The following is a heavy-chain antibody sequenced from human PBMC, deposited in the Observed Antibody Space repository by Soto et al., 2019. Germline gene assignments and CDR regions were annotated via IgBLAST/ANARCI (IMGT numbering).Heavy chain of an antibody. CDR2: ISAYNGNT. V-gene: IGHV1-18*01. Sequence: GASVKVSCKASGYTFTSYGISWVRQAPGQGLEWMGWISAYNGNTNYAQKLQGRVTMTTDTSTSTAYMELRSLRSDDTAVYYCARVCMVRGVIRNSYYYYYGMDVWGQGTTVTVSS. CDR3: ARVCMVRGVIRNSYYYYYGMDV. D-gene: IGHD3-10*01. J-gene: IGHJ6*02. CDR1: GYTFTSYG.